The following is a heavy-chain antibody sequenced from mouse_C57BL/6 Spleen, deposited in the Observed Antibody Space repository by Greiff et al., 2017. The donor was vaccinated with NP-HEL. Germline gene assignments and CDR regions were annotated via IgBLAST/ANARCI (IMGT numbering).Heavy chain of an antibody. J-gene: IGHJ3*01. Sequence: EVQLQESGGGLVQPGGSMKLSCVASGFTFSNYWMNWVRQSPEKGLEWVAQIRLKSDNYATHYAESVKGRFTISSDDSKSSVYLQMNNLRAEDTGIYYCTEDYETFAYWGQGTLVTVSA. D-gene: IGHD2-4*01. CDR3: TEDYETFAY. CDR2: IRLKSDNYAT. CDR1: GFTFSNYW. V-gene: IGHV6-3*01.